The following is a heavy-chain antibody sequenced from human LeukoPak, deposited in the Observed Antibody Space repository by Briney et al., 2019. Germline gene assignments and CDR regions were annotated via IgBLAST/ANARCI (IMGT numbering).Heavy chain of an antibody. CDR1: GGSISSSSYY. V-gene: IGHV4-39*07. Sequence: SETLSLTCTVSGGSISSSSYYWGWIRQPPGKGLEWIGSIYYSGSTYYNPSLKSRVTISVDTSKNQFSLKLSSVTAADTAVYYCARAYSGSYYWYFDPWGRGTLVTVSS. D-gene: IGHD1-26*01. CDR2: IYYSGST. CDR3: ARAYSGSYYWYFDP. J-gene: IGHJ2*01.